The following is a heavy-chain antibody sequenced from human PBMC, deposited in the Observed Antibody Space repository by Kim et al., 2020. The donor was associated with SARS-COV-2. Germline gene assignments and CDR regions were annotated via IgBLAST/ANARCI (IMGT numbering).Heavy chain of an antibody. V-gene: IGHV4-59*08. CDR2: VHDSGDV. D-gene: IGHD3-10*01. Sequence: SETLSLTCTVSGGSFRLYYWSWLRQSPERGLEWIAYVHDSGDVKYSSSLNSRATISLDTTKDQFSLKLRSVTAADTATYYCARHFTTSRTLYNLDSWGQGTPVIVSS. CDR3: ARHFTTSRTLYNLDS. CDR1: GGSFRLYY. J-gene: IGHJ4*02.